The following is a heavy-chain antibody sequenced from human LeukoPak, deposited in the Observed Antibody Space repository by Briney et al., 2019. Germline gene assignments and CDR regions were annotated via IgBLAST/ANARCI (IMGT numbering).Heavy chain of an antibody. CDR2: IYYSGST. D-gene: IGHD3-22*01. J-gene: IGHJ4*02. CDR3: ARVGYYDSSGYYYGFDY. CDR1: GGSISSYY. Sequence: PSETLSLTCTVSGGSISSYYWSWIRQPPGKGLEWIGYIYYSGSTNYNPSLKSRVTISVDTSKNQFSLKLSSVTAADTAVYYCARVGYYDSSGYYYGFDYWGQGTPVTVSS. V-gene: IGHV4-59*01.